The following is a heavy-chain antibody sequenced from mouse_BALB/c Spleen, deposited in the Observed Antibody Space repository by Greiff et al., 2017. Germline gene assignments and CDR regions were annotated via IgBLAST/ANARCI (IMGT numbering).Heavy chain of an antibody. CDR2: ISSGSSTI. CDR1: GFTFSSFG. V-gene: IGHV5-17*02. J-gene: IGHJ4*01. CDR3: AREGDYDLDY. D-gene: IGHD2-4*01. Sequence: EVHLVESGGGLVQPGGSRKLSCAASGFTFSSFGMHWVRQAPEKGLEWVAYISSGSSTIYYADTVKGRFTISRDNPKNTLFLQMTSLRSEDTAMYYCAREGDYDLDYWGQGTSVTVSS.